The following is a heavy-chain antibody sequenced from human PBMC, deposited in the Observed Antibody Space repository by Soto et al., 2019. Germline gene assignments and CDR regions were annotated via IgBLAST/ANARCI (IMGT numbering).Heavy chain of an antibody. CDR3: AREGYSSGFDPFDF. J-gene: IGHJ3*01. CDR2: ISGYNGRT. D-gene: IGHD5-18*01. V-gene: IGHV1-18*01. CDR1: GYNFRNFG. Sequence: QVQLEQSGDAVKKPGASVKVSCKASGYNFRNFGITWVRQASGLGLEWLGWISGYNGRTSSARNFRDRLVLTTDTATNTAYMELRSLTSDDTAIYYCAREGYSSGFDPFDFWGQGTKVTVSS.